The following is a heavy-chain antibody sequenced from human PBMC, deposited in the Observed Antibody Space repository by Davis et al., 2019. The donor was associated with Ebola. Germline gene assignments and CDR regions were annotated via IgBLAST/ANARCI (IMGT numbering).Heavy chain of an antibody. CDR3: TTPGGQDSGYDVFNI. CDR2: INPNDGKT. Sequence: SVPVSCKASGYTFTNYYMHWVRQPPGQGLEWMGMINPNDGKTIYAQKFQGRFTVTRDTATTTVHMDLSSLRSEDTALYYCTTPGGQDSGYDVFNIWGQGTMVTVSS. J-gene: IGHJ3*02. CDR1: GYTFTNYY. V-gene: IGHV1-46*03. D-gene: IGHD5-12*01.